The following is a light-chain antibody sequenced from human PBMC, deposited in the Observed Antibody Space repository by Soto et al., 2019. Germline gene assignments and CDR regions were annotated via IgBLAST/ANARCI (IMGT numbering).Light chain of an antibody. CDR1: FNNVGGYNY. CDR2: DVI. J-gene: IGLJ1*01. V-gene: IGLV2-14*03. Sequence: QSALTQPASVSGSPGQSVTISCIGTFNNVGGYNYVSWYQQHPGKAPKLMIYDVIERPSGVSYRFSGSKSDDTAYLTISGLQAEDEADYYCSSYTSSTTQVFGTGTKLTVL. CDR3: SSYTSSTTQV.